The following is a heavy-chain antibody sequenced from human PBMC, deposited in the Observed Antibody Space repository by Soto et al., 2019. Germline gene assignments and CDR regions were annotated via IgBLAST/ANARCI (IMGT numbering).Heavy chain of an antibody. CDR3: AKSGSSGWYGWFDP. CDR2: IYWNDDK. D-gene: IGHD6-19*01. Sequence: SGPTLVNPTPTLTLTCIFSGFSLRTSGVGVGWIRQPPGKALEWLGFIYWNDDKRYSPSLKSRLTIPKDTSKNQVVLTMTNMDPVDTATYYCAKSGSSGWYGWFDPWGQGTLVTVSS. J-gene: IGHJ5*02. CDR1: GFSLRTSGVG. V-gene: IGHV2-5*01.